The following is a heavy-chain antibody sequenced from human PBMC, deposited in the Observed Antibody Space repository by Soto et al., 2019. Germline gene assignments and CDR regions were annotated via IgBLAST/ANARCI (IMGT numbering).Heavy chain of an antibody. CDR3: ARDYYSESRPRPSNYYYYYGMDV. J-gene: IGHJ6*02. D-gene: IGHD3-10*01. Sequence: PGGSLRLSCAASGFTFISYAMHWVRQAPGKGLEWVAVISYDGSNKYYADSVKGRFTISRDNSKNTLYLQMNSLRAEDTAVYYCARDYYSESRPRPSNYYYYYGMDVWGQGTTVTVSS. CDR1: GFTFISYA. CDR2: ISYDGSNK. V-gene: IGHV3-30-3*01.